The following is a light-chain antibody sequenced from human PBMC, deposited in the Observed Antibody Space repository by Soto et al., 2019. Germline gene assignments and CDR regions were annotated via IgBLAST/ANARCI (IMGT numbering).Light chain of an antibody. Sequence: IQMPQSPSSLSASVGDRVTITCRASQGIRNDLGWYQQKLGKAPKRLIYDASTRATGIPARFSGSGSGTEFTLTISSLQSEDFAVYYCQQYKKWPRTFGHGTKVDIK. J-gene: IGKJ1*01. CDR1: QGIRND. CDR2: DAS. CDR3: QQYKKWPRT. V-gene: IGKV1-17*01.